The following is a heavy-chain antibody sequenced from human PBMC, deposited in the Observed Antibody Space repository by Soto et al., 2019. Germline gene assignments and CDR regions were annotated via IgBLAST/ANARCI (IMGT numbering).Heavy chain of an antibody. CDR3: ARGHCATTSCLRQYYGMHV. D-gene: IGHD2-2*01. Sequence: GGSLRLSCVDSGLTMRNFEMNWVRQAPGKGLEWVSYIDHRGITIFDADSVKGRFSISIDNVKNSVSLHMNRLRAEHTAVYYCARGHCATTSCLRQYYGMHVWGQGATVTDS. J-gene: IGHJ6*02. V-gene: IGHV3-48*03. CDR2: IDHRGITI. CDR1: GLTMRNFE.